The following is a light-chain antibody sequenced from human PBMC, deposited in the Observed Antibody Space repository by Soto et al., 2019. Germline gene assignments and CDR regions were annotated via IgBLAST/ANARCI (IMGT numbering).Light chain of an antibody. Sequence: DIQMTQSPSSLSASIGDRVAITCRSSQSISTFLNWYKQSPGKAPNLLIHDASRLKGGVPSRFSGSRSGTDFTLTISSLQPEDFATYYCQHSSGIPVTFGGGTKVE. V-gene: IGKV1-39*01. CDR3: QHSSGIPVT. CDR2: DAS. CDR1: QSISTF. J-gene: IGKJ4*01.